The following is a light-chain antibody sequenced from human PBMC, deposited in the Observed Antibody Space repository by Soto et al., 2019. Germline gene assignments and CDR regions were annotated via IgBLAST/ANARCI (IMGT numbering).Light chain of an antibody. J-gene: IGKJ1*01. Sequence: ETVLTQSPGTLSLSPGERATLSCRASQSIGSSNLAWYQQKPGQAPRLLIYGASSRATGIPDRFSGSGSGTEFTLTISSLQSEDFAVYYCQQYNNWPRTFGQGTKVDIK. V-gene: IGKV3D-15*01. CDR1: QSIGSSN. CDR2: GAS. CDR3: QQYNNWPRT.